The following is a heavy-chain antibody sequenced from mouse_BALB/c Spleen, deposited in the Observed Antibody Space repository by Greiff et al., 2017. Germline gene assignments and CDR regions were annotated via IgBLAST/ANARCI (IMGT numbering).Heavy chain of an antibody. V-gene: IGHV5-9-4*01. Sequence: EVKVVESGGGLVKPGGSLKLSCAASGFTFSSYAMSWVRQSPEKRLEWVAEISSGGSYTYYPDTVTGRFTISRDNAKNTLYLEMSSLRSEDTAMYYCARREWLFDVWGAGTTVTVSS. CDR2: ISSGGSYT. D-gene: IGHD2-2*01. CDR1: GFTFSSYA. J-gene: IGHJ1*01. CDR3: ARREWLFDV.